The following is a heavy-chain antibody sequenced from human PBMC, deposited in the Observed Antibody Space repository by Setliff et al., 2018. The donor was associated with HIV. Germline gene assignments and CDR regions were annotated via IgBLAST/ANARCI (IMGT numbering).Heavy chain of an antibody. CDR1: GGSITSSGYH. D-gene: IGHD6-13*01. J-gene: IGHJ3*02. CDR2: IYYSGDT. CDR3: TRHRGQPWDAFDI. V-gene: IGHV4-39*01. Sequence: PSETLSLTCSVSGGSITSSGYHWGWIRQPPGKGLEWIGNIYYSGDTFYNASLRSRLTLSVDTSKNQFSLKLNSVTASDTAMYYCTRHRGQPWDAFDIWGQGTMVTVSS.